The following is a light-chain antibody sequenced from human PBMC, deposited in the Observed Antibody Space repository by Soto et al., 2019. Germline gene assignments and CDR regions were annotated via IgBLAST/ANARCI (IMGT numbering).Light chain of an antibody. V-gene: IGKV1-5*03. Sequence: GDRVTITCRASQSISDSLAWYQQKPGKAPKLLIYEASNLKSGVPSRFSGSGSGTEYTLTISSLQPDVFASYYCQQYNGYCTFGQGTKVEIK. CDR2: EAS. J-gene: IGKJ1*01. CDR1: QSISDS. CDR3: QQYNGYCT.